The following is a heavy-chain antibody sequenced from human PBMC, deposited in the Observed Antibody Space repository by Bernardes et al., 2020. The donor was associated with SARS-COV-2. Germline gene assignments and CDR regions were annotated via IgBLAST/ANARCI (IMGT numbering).Heavy chain of an antibody. J-gene: IGHJ5*02. V-gene: IGHV3-30*18. CDR2: ISYDGSNK. CDR1: GFSFSSYG. Sequence: GGPLRLSCASSGFSFSSYGVHWVRQAPGKGLEWVEVISYDGSNKYYADSVKGRFTISRDNSKNTLYLQMNSLRAEDTAVYYCAKDEGLDYGDDWFDPWGQGTLVTVSS. D-gene: IGHD4-17*01. CDR3: AKDEGLDYGDDWFDP.